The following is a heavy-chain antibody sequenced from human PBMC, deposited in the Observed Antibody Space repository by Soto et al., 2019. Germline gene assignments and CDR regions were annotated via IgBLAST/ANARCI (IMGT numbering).Heavy chain of an antibody. CDR3: ARPGRDWGALHY. D-gene: IGHD7-27*01. CDR1: NDSISTYY. J-gene: IGHJ4*02. V-gene: IGHV4-59*08. Sequence: QVQLQESGPGLVKPSETLSLTCTVSNDSISTYYWTWIRQPPGKGLDWIGFIYYSGSTTYNPSLQSRVTISVDTSKNQFSLKMNSVTAADTAVYYCARPGRDWGALHYWGQGTLVTVSS. CDR2: IYYSGST.